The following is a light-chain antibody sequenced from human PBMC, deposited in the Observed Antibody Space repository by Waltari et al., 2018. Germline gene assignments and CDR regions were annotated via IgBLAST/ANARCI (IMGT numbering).Light chain of an antibody. Sequence: QSVLTQPPSASGTPGQRVIISCSGSSSNIGSNFVSWYQQLPGTAPKLLIDNNTRRPSGVPDRFSASKSGTSAALAISGLQSEDEADYYCAAWDDSLNGYVFGTGTKVTV. CDR3: AAWDDSLNGYV. CDR2: NNT. V-gene: IGLV1-44*01. CDR1: SSNIGSNF. J-gene: IGLJ1*01.